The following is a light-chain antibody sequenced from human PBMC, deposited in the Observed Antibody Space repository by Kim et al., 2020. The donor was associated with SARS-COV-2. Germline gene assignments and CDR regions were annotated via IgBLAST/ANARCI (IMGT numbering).Light chain of an antibody. J-gene: IGLJ3*02. CDR1: SSNIGSNT. CDR2: SNN. Sequence: QRVTITCSGSSSNIGSNTVNWYRQLPGTAPKLLIYSNNQRPSGVPDRFSGSKSGTSASLAISGLQSDDEADYYCAAWDDSLNGYWVFGGGTQLTVL. CDR3: AAWDDSLNGYWV. V-gene: IGLV1-44*01.